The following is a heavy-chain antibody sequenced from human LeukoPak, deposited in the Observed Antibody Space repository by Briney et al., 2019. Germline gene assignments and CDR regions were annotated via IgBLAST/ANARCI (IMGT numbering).Heavy chain of an antibody. CDR1: GYTFTGYY. CDR3: ARDRAYGDYVRNAFDI. Sequence: ASVKVSCKASGYTFTGYYMHWVRQAPGQGLEWVGWINPNSGGTNYAQKFQGRVTMTRDTSISTAYMELSRLRSDDTAVYYCARDRAYGDYVRNAFDIWGQGTMVTVSS. J-gene: IGHJ3*02. V-gene: IGHV1-2*02. CDR2: INPNSGGT. D-gene: IGHD4-17*01.